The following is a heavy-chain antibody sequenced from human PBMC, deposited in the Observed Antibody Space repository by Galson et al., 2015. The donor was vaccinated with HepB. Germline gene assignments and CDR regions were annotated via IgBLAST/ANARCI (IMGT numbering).Heavy chain of an antibody. Sequence: SLRLSCAASGFTFGDYAMSWFCQAPGKGLEWVGFIRSKAYGGTTEYAESVKGRFTISRDDSKSIAYLQMNSLKTEDTAVYYCTRVMKAVAGTRAFDIWGQGTMVTVSS. CDR2: IRSKAYGGTT. D-gene: IGHD6-19*01. CDR1: GFTFGDYA. V-gene: IGHV3-49*03. J-gene: IGHJ3*02. CDR3: TRVMKAVAGTRAFDI.